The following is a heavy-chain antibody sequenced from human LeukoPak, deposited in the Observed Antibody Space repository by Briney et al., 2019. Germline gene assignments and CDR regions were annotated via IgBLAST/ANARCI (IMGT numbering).Heavy chain of an antibody. CDR1: GFTFSIYE. V-gene: IGHV3-48*03. J-gene: IGHJ4*02. Sequence: GGSLRLSCAASGFTFSIYELSWVRQAPGKGLEWVSYISSSGSNIYYADSVNGRFTISRDNAKNSLYLQMNSLRAEDTAVYYCARDLVQLWSKDYWGQGTLVTVSS. CDR3: ARDLVQLWSKDY. D-gene: IGHD5-18*01. CDR2: ISSSGSNI.